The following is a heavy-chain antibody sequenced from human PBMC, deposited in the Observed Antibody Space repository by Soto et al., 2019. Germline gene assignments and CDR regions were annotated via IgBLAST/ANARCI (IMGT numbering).Heavy chain of an antibody. V-gene: IGHV3-15*07. D-gene: IGHD1-1*01. CDR3: TTDVWTSIASDY. J-gene: IGHJ4*02. CDR2: IKSKSDGATR. CDR1: GFTFSHAW. Sequence: EVQLVESGGGLVKPGGSLRLSCSASGFTFSHAWMNWVRQAPGKGLEWVGHIKSKSDGATRDYAAPLKGRFTISRDDSKNAFYLQMNSLKAEDTALYYCTTDVWTSIASDYWGQGTLVTVSS.